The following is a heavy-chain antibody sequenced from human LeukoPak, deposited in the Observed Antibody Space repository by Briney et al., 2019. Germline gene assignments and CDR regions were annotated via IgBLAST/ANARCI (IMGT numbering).Heavy chain of an antibody. CDR2: INHSGST. V-gene: IGHV4-34*01. CDR3: ARRSGYYLKSDNWFDP. J-gene: IGHJ5*02. Sequence: SETLSLTCAVYGGSFSGYYWSWIRQPPGKGLEWIGEINHSGSTNYNPSLKSQVTISVDTSKNQFSLKLSSVTAADTAVYYCARRSGYYLKSDNWFDPWGQGTLVTVSS. D-gene: IGHD3-22*01. CDR1: GGSFSGYY.